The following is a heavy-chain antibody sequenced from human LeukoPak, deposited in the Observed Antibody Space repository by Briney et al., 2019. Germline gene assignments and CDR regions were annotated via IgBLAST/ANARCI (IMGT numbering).Heavy chain of an antibody. CDR3: AKDGAQLGGRVPRAFDY. Sequence: GGSLRLSCAASGFIFSSYGMHWVRQAPGKGLEWVAFIRYDGSNKYYADSVKGRFTISRDNSKNTLYLQMNSLRAEDTAVYYCAKDGAQLGGRVPRAFDYWGQGTLVTVSS. D-gene: IGHD6-6*01. V-gene: IGHV3-30*02. J-gene: IGHJ4*02. CDR1: GFIFSSYG. CDR2: IRYDGSNK.